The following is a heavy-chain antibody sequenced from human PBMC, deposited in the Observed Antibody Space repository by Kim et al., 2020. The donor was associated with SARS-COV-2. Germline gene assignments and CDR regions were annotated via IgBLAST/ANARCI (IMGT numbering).Heavy chain of an antibody. CDR3: ARRDGSSWPPLPPPRDDY. CDR2: IYYSGST. D-gene: IGHD6-13*01. Sequence: SETLSLTCTVSGGSISSSSYYWGWIRQPPGKGLEWIGSIYYSGSTYYNPSLKSRVTISVDTSKNQFSLKLSSVTAADTAVYYCARRDGSSWPPLPPPRDDYWGQGTLVTVSS. V-gene: IGHV4-39*01. CDR1: GGSISSSSYY. J-gene: IGHJ4*02.